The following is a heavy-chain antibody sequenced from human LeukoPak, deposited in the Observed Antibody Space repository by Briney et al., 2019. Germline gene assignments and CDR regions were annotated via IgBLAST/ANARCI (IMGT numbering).Heavy chain of an antibody. D-gene: IGHD5-12*01. CDR3: ARASTIVTTITAFDY. J-gene: IGHJ4*02. Sequence: SQTLSLTCAISGDSVSSNSAACNWIRQSPSSCLEWLGRTYYRSKWYSDSAVSVKSRITLTPDTSKNQFSLQLTSVTPADTAVYYCARASTIVTTITAFDYWGQGSLVTVSS. V-gene: IGHV6-1*01. CDR1: GDSVSSNSAA. CDR2: TYYRSKWYS.